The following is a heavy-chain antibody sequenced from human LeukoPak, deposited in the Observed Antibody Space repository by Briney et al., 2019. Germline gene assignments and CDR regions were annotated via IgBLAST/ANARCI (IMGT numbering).Heavy chain of an antibody. J-gene: IGHJ4*02. D-gene: IGHD2-21*01. Sequence: GGSLRLPCAASGFTFSSYGMHWVRQAPGKGLEWVAFIRYDGSNKYYADSVKGRFTISRDNSKNTLYLQMNSLRAEDTAVYYCARDYCGGDCPFFDYWGQGTLVTVSS. CDR1: GFTFSSYG. V-gene: IGHV3-30*02. CDR3: ARDYCGGDCPFFDY. CDR2: IRYDGSNK.